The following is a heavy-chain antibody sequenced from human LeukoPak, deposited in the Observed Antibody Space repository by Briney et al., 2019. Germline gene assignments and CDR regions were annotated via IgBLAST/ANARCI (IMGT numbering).Heavy chain of an antibody. J-gene: IGHJ4*02. Sequence: HGESLKISCKGSGYSFTSYWIGWTRHMPGKCLEWMVIIYTCDSDTSYSPSFQGHLTISPDKSISTAYLQWSSLKASDTAMYYFNLQSGSHNVDYWGQGTLVTVSS. CDR3: NLQSGSHNVDY. D-gene: IGHD4-11*01. CDR2: IYTCDSDT. CDR1: GYSFTSYW. V-gene: IGHV5-51*01.